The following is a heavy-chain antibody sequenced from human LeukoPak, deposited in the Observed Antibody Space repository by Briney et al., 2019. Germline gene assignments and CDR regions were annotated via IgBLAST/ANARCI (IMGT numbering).Heavy chain of an antibody. Sequence: GGSLRLSCAASGFTFSSYAMTWVRQAPGKGLEWVSTISGSGASTTYADCVKGRFTIYRDNSKDTLHLQMSGLTVDDTAIYYCAKGPQSSSLHFFDYWGQGTLLTVPS. CDR3: AKGPQSSSLHFFDY. CDR2: ISGSGAST. V-gene: IGHV3-23*01. CDR1: GFTFSSYA. J-gene: IGHJ4*02. D-gene: IGHD6-13*01.